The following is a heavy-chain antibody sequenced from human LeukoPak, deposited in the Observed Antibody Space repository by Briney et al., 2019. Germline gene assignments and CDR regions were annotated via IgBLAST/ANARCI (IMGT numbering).Heavy chain of an antibody. CDR2: ISSSSSYI. Sequence: GRSLRLSCAASGFIFSNYGIHWVRQAPGKGLEWVSSISSSSSYIYYADSVKGRFTISRDNAKNSLYLQMNSLRAEDTAVYYCARDGEVGSPFDYWGQGTLVTVSS. CDR3: ARDGEVGSPFDY. CDR1: GFIFSNYG. V-gene: IGHV3-21*01. J-gene: IGHJ4*02. D-gene: IGHD1-26*01.